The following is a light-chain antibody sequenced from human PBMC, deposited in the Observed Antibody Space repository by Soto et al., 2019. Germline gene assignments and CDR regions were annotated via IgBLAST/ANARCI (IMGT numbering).Light chain of an antibody. J-gene: IGLJ1*01. Sequence: QSELPQPASVSGSPGQSITISCSGTSSDVGGYNYVSWYQQHPGNAPRLMIYAVNNRPSGVPNRFSGSKSGNTASLTISGLQAEDEADYYCSSKTSSRTPFVFGTGTKVTV. CDR2: AVN. CDR1: SSDVGGYNY. V-gene: IGLV2-14*01. CDR3: SSKTSSRTPFV.